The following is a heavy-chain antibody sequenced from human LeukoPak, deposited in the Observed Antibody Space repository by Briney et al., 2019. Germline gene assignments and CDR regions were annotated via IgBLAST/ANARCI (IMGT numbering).Heavy chain of an antibody. CDR1: GYTFTDYY. Sequence: GASVKVSCKASGYTFTDYYMHWVQQAPGKGLEWMGWMNPNSGYTGYAQKFQGRVTMTRDTSISTAYMELSRLRSDDTAVYYCARSYSSSSQGDNWFDPWGQGTLVTVSS. J-gene: IGHJ5*02. D-gene: IGHD6-6*01. V-gene: IGHV1-2*02. CDR3: ARSYSSSSQGDNWFDP. CDR2: MNPNSGYT.